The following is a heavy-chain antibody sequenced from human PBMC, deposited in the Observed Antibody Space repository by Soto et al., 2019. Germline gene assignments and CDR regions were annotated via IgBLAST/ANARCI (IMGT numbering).Heavy chain of an antibody. V-gene: IGHV3-21*01. CDR1: GFTFSSYN. D-gene: IGHD1-26*01. CDR2: ISSSSSYR. Sequence: EVQLAESGGGLVQPGGSLRLSCAASGFTFSSYNMIWVRQAPGKGLQWVSHISSSSSYRYYGDSVKGRFTISRDNARNALYLQMNSLRGEDTGVYYCARDSGSSDGFDNWGQGTLVTVSS. J-gene: IGHJ4*02. CDR3: ARDSGSSDGFDN.